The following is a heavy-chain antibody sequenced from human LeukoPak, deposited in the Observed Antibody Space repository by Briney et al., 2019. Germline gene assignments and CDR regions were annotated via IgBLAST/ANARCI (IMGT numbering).Heavy chain of an antibody. CDR3: ARYGSGSYVSDWFDP. J-gene: IGHJ5*02. D-gene: IGHD3-10*01. V-gene: IGHV4-38-2*02. CDR1: GYSISSPYC. Sequence: PSETLSLTCTVSGYSISSPYCWGWIRQPPGKGLECIGIIYHSGITYYNPSLKSRVTFSVDTSKNQFSLKLSSVTAADTAVYYCARYGSGSYVSDWFDPWGQGTLVTVSS. CDR2: IYHSGIT.